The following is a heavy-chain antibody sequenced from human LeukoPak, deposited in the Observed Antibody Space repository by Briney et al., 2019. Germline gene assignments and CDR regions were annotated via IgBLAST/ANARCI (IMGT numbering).Heavy chain of an antibody. D-gene: IGHD3-22*01. V-gene: IGHV1-69*04. CDR3: ARTNYYDSSGSQGPGTFYYGLDV. Sequence: ASVTVSCTASGGTFSIYGITWVRQAPGQGIEWMGRVIPILDISNYAQMFQDRVTITADKSTSTAYMELSSLRSEDTAVYFCARTNYYDSSGSQGPGTFYYGLDVWGQGTTVTVSS. CDR2: VIPILDIS. J-gene: IGHJ6*02. CDR1: GGTFSIYG.